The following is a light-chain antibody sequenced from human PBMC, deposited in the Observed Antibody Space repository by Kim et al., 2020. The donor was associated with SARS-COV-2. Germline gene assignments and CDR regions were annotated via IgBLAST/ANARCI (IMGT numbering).Light chain of an antibody. CDR3: QQHNNCPLT. CDR1: QSVSSY. V-gene: IGKV3-11*01. Sequence: EIVLTQSPATLSLSPGERATLSCRASQSVSSYLAWYQQKPGHAPRLLIYDASTSATGIPARFSGSGSGTEFTLTISSLEPEDFAVYYCQQHNNCPLTFGQGTRLEIK. J-gene: IGKJ5*01. CDR2: DAS.